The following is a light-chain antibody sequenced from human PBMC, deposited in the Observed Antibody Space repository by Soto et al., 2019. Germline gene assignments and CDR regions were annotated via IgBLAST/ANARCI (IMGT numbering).Light chain of an antibody. CDR3: QQNFEWPPVT. Sequence: EVLMTQSPATLPVSPGERATLSCWASETVATNLAWYQQKPGQAPRLIISGASTRAAGVSDRFRGSASGTEFTLTSSCLLAGDSAIYYCQQNFEWPPVTYGPGTKV. CDR2: GAS. J-gene: IGKJ1*01. CDR1: ETVATN. V-gene: IGKV3D-15*01.